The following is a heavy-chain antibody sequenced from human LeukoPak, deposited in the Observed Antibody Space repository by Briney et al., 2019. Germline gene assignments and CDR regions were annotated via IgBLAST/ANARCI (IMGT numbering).Heavy chain of an antibody. Sequence: GGSLRLSCAASGFTFSNYSMNWVRQAPGKGLEWVSSISSSSSYIYYADSVKGRFTISRDNAKNSLYLQMNSLRAEDTAVYYCARALVRGVLDYWGQGTLVTVSS. CDR3: ARALVRGVLDY. CDR2: ISSSSSYI. J-gene: IGHJ4*02. D-gene: IGHD3-10*01. CDR1: GFTFSNYS. V-gene: IGHV3-21*01.